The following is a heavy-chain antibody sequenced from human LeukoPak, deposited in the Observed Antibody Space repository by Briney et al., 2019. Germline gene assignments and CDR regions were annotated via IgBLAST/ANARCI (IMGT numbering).Heavy chain of an antibody. J-gene: IGHJ4*02. CDR1: GFTVTNNY. D-gene: IGHD3-10*01. CDR2: ISGGGSI. V-gene: IGHV3-66*01. Sequence: PGGSLRLSCAASGFTVTNNYMSWVRQAPGKGLEWVSIISGGGSIYYADSVKGRFTISRDNSKNTVFLRMNSLRAEDTAVYYCARDPEGGGRGEYYFDYWGQGTLVTVSS. CDR3: ARDPEGGGRGEYYFDY.